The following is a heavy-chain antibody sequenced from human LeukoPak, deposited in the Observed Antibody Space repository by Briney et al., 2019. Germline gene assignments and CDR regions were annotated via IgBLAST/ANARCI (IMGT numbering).Heavy chain of an antibody. V-gene: IGHV1-46*03. CDR1: GYTFTSYY. Sequence: GASVKVSCKASGYTFTSYYMHWVRQAPGQGLEWMGIINPSGGSTSYAQKFQGRVTMTRDTSTSTVYMELRSLRSEDTAVYYCARGPRAPYYYGSGSYYPSPNKYYFDYWGQGTLVTVSS. CDR2: INPSGGST. D-gene: IGHD3-10*01. J-gene: IGHJ4*02. CDR3: ARGPRAPYYYGSGSYYPSPNKYYFDY.